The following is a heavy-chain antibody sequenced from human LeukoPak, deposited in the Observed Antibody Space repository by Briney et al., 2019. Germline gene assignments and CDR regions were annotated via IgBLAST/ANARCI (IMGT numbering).Heavy chain of an antibody. CDR1: GFTFSSYG. Sequence: HPGGSLRLSCAASGFTFSSYGMHWVRQAPGKGLEWVAVISYDGSNKYYADSVKGRFTISRDNSKNTLYLQMNSLRAEDTAVYYCAKDQYNGDYPYYYYGMDVWGQGTTVTVSS. CDR3: AKDQYNGDYPYYYYGMDV. V-gene: IGHV3-30*18. CDR2: ISYDGSNK. J-gene: IGHJ6*02. D-gene: IGHD4-17*01.